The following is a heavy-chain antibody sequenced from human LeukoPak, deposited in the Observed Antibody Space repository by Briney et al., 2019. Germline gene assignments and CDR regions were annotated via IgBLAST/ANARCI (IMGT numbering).Heavy chain of an antibody. D-gene: IGHD1-14*01. CDR1: GFTFSSYG. CDR3: AKDSRYYYVDY. CDR2: IRYVGSKE. V-gene: IGHV3-30*02. J-gene: IGHJ4*02. Sequence: GGSLRLSCAASGFTFSSYGMRWVRQAPGKGLEWVAFIRYVGSKEYYADSVKGRFTISRDNSKNTLYLQMNSLKTEDTAVYYCAKDSRYYYVDYWGQGTLVTVSS.